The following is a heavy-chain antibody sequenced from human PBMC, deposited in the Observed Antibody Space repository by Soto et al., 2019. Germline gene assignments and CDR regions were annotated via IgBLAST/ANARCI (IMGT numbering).Heavy chain of an antibody. V-gene: IGHV1-18*04. J-gene: IGHJ3*01. D-gene: IGHD3-3*01. CDR1: VFTSSG. CDR3: AREGILGLFDAYDL. CDR2: ISTHNGNT. Sequence: ASVKVSCKASVFTSSGISWVRQAPGQRLEWMGWISTHNGNTIYAQKFQGRVIMTMDTSTATVYMELRSLRPDDTAVYLCAREGILGLFDAYDLWGQGTMVTVS.